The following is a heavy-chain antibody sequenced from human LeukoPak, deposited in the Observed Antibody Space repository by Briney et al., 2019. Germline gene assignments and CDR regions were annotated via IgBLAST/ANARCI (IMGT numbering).Heavy chain of an antibody. CDR1: GVSFSGYY. CDR3: ARAVDTALILRYYFDY. J-gene: IGHJ4*02. CDR2: INHSGST. D-gene: IGHD5-18*01. V-gene: IGHV4-34*01. Sequence: SETLSLTCAVCGVSFSGYYWSWIRPPPGKGLEGIGEINHSGSTNYNPSLSSRVTISVDTSKNQFSLKLSSVTAADTAVYYCARAVDTALILRYYFDYWGQGTLVTVSS.